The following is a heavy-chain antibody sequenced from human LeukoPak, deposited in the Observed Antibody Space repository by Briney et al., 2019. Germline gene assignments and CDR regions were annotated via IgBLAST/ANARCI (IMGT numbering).Heavy chain of an antibody. CDR1: GGTFSSYA. J-gene: IGHJ4*02. Sequence: SCKASGGTFSSYAISWIRQPPGKGLEWIGYIYYSGTTNYSPSLKSRVTISVDTSKNQFSLKLSSVTAADTAVYYCARVMGSGWTGFDYWGQGTLVTVSS. D-gene: IGHD6-19*01. CDR3: ARVMGSGWTGFDY. CDR2: IYYSGTT. V-gene: IGHV4-59*01.